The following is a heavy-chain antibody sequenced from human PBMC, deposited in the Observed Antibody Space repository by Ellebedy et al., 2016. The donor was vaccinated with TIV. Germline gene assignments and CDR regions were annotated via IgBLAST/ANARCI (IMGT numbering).Heavy chain of an antibody. CDR1: AFPFSSYL. D-gene: IGHD3-22*01. Sequence: GGSLRLSXAASAFPFSSYLMSWVRHAPGKGLEWVANIKQEGSEKNHVDSVKGRFTISRDNAKNSLYLQMNSLRAEDTAVYYCARTNRITMIVVVTDWFDPWGQGTLVTVSS. V-gene: IGHV3-7*01. J-gene: IGHJ5*02. CDR3: ARTNRITMIVVVTDWFDP. CDR2: IKQEGSEK.